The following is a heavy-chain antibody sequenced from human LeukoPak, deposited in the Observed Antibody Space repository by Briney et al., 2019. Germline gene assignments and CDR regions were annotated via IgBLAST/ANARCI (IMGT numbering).Heavy chain of an antibody. V-gene: IGHV3-30*02. CDR2: IRYDGSNK. J-gene: IGHJ4*02. CDR3: AKDSGYDFDY. Sequence: GVSLRLSCAASGFTFSSYGMHWVRQAPGKGLEWVAFIRYDGSNKYYADSVKGRFTISRDNSKNTLYLQMNGLRAEDTAVYYCAKDSGYDFDYWGQGTLVTVSS. D-gene: IGHD5-12*01. CDR1: GFTFSSYG.